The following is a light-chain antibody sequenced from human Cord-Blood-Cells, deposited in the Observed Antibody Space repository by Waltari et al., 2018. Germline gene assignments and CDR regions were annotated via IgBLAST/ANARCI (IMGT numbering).Light chain of an antibody. CDR3: SSYTSSSTLAV. CDR2: DVS. V-gene: IGLV2-14*01. CDR1: SRDVGGFNY. J-gene: IGLJ7*01. Sequence: QSALTQADYVYGYPGKSIPLYCTGNSRDVGGFNYVSSYQQHPGKAPKLMIYDVSNRPSGVSNRFSGSKSGNTASLTISWLQAEDEADYYCSSYTSSSTLAVFGGGTQLTFL.